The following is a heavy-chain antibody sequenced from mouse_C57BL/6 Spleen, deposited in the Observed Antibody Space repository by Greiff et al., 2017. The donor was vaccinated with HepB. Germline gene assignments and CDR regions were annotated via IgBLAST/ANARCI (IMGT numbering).Heavy chain of an antibody. CDR1: GFTFSDYA. D-gene: IGHD1-1*01. CDR2: ISSGSGNT. CDR3: ARQVFHTVYAMDY. J-gene: IGHJ4*01. V-gene: IGHV5-17*01. Sequence: EVMLVESGGGLVKPGGSLKLSCAASGFTFSDYAMYWVRQTPEKRLEWVAYISSGSGNTYYADTVKGRFTISRDNAKNTLFLQMSSLRSEDTALYYCARQVFHTVYAMDYWGQGTSVTVSS.